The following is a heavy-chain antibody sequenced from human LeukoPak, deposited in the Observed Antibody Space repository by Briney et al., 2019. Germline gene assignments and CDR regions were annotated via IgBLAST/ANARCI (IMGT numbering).Heavy chain of an antibody. V-gene: IGHV1-18*01. D-gene: IGHD6-13*01. Sequence: ASVKVSCKASGYTFTSYDISWVRQAPGQGLEWMGWISVYNGNTNYAQKLQGRVTMTTDTSTNTAYMELRSLISYDTAVYYCAICGSSPYGCYFHYWGQGTLVTVSS. J-gene: IGHJ4*02. CDR3: AICGSSPYGCYFHY. CDR2: ISVYNGNT. CDR1: GYTFTSYD.